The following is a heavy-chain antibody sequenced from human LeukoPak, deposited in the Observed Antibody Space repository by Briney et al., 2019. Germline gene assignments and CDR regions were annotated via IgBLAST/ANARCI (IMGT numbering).Heavy chain of an antibody. CDR3: AVVPAAMGWFDP. J-gene: IGHJ5*02. Sequence: SETLSLTCTVSGGSISSYYWSWIRQPPGKGLEWIGYIYYSGSTNYNPSLKSRVTISVDTSKNQFSLKLSSVTAADTAVYYCAVVPAAMGWFDPWGQGTLVTVSS. V-gene: IGHV4-59*01. D-gene: IGHD2-2*01. CDR2: IYYSGST. CDR1: GGSISSYY.